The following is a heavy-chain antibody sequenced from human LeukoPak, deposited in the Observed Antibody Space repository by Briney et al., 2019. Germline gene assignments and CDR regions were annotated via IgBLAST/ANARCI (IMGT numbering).Heavy chain of an antibody. CDR2: IYPGDSDT. Sequence: GESLKISCKGSGYSFTSYWIGWGRQRPGKGLEGMGIIYPGDSDTRYSPSFQGQVTISADKSISTAYLQWSSLKASDTAMYYCASSPPPYDSSGYSFDYWGQGTLVTVSS. CDR3: ASSPPPYDSSGYSFDY. CDR1: GYSFTSYW. D-gene: IGHD3-22*01. J-gene: IGHJ4*02. V-gene: IGHV5-51*01.